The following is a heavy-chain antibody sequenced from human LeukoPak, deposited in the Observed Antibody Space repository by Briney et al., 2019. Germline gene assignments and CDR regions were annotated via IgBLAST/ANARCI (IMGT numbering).Heavy chain of an antibody. V-gene: IGHV3-23*01. D-gene: IGHD3-22*01. CDR3: AKHMGSSSGYYFPD. CDR2: IPSSGGST. Sequence: GSLRLSSAASGFTFNSYAMSWVRPAPGKGLEWVSTIPSSGGSTYYADSVKGRFTISRDNSKNTLHVQMNSLRAEDTAVYYCAKHMGSSSGYYFPDRGQGTLVTVSS. J-gene: IGHJ4*02. CDR1: GFTFNSYA.